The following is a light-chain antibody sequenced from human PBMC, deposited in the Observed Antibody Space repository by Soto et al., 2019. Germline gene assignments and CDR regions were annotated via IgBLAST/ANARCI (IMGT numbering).Light chain of an antibody. Sequence: EILLTHSPSTLSLXPGQTXXLXXXASQSVRSNYLAWYQQKPGHAPRLLIYGVSNRATGFPDRFSGSGSGTDFTLTISRLEPEDFAVYYCQQYGSSPRTFGQGTMVDVK. J-gene: IGKJ1*01. CDR1: QSVRSNY. CDR3: QQYGSSPRT. V-gene: IGKV3-20*01. CDR2: GVS.